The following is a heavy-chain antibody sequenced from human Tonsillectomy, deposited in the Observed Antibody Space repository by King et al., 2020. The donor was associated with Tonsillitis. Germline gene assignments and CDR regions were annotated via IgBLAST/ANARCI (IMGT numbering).Heavy chain of an antibody. CDR2: VRGGGGAT. CDR1: GFTFSSYA. D-gene: IGHD2-15*01. J-gene: IGHJ4*02. V-gene: IGHV3-23*04. Sequence: VQLVESGGGLVQLGGALRLSCAATGFTFSSYAMSWVRQAPGKGLEWVSAVRGGGGATYYADSVKGRVTISRDNSKNTLYRQMNSLRAEDTAVYYCARAIRYCSGGSCYFNYWGQGTLVTVSS. CDR3: ARAIRYCSGGSCYFNY.